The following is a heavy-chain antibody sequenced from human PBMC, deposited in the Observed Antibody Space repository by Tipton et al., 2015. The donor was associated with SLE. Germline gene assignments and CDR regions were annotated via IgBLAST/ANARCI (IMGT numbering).Heavy chain of an antibody. D-gene: IGHD2/OR15-2a*01. CDR2: ISGSGDTT. Sequence: SLRLSCAASGFTFNNYAMTWVRQAPQKGLEWVSIISGSGDTTLYADSVKGRFTISRDSSKSTLYLQMNSLRAEDTAVYYCAKSQQLLSYVYFDYWGQGTLVAVSS. J-gene: IGHJ4*02. CDR1: GFTFNNYA. V-gene: IGHV3-23*01. CDR3: AKSQQLLSYVYFDY.